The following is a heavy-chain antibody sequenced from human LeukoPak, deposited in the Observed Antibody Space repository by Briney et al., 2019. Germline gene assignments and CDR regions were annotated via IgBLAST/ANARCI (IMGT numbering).Heavy chain of an antibody. CDR3: AMQVGIYGDYNNWFDP. V-gene: IGHV4-59*08. CDR2: VDYSGST. D-gene: IGHD4-17*01. CDR1: GAPLNNYY. Sequence: SETLSLTCTVSGAPLNNYYWNWVRQPPGKELEGIGNVDYSGSTRYNPSLKSRATMSLDSSKNQFSLRLTSVTAADMAVYYCAMQVGIYGDYNNWFDPWGQGARVTVSS. J-gene: IGHJ5*02.